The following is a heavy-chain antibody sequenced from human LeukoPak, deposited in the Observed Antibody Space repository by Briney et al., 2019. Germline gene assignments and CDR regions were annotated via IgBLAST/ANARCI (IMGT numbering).Heavy chain of an antibody. V-gene: IGHV3-7*01. CDR3: ARGWIYAFRFDD. D-gene: IGHD5/OR15-5a*01. Sequence: GGSLRLSCAASGFTFSDYWMTWVRQAPGKGLEWVAHIKQDGSERYYGDSVKGRFTISRDNANNLVHLQMNSLGAEDTAVYYCARGWIYAFRFDDWGQGTLVTVSS. J-gene: IGHJ4*02. CDR2: IKQDGSER. CDR1: GFTFSDYW.